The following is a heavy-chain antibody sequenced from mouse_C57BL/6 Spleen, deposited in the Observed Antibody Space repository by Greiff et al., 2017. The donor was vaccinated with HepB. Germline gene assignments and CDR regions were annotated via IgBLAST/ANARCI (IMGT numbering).Heavy chain of an antibody. CDR3: ARSIMAN. Sequence: EVKLQESGPGLVKPSQSLSLTCTVTGYSITSDYAWNWIRQFPGNKLEWMGYISYSGSTSYNPSLKSRISITRDPSKNQFFLQLNSVTTEDTATYYCARSIMANWGQGTTLTVSS. V-gene: IGHV3-2*02. J-gene: IGHJ2*01. CDR1: GYSITSDYA. CDR2: ISYSGST.